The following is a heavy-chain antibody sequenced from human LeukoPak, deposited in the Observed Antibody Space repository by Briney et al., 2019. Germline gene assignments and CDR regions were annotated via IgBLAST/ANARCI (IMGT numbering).Heavy chain of an antibody. D-gene: IGHD3-22*01. CDR1: GGSFSGYY. J-gene: IGHJ5*02. Sequence: SETLSLTCAVYGGSFSGYYWSWIRRPPGKGLEWIGEINHSGSTNYNPSLKSRVTISVDTSKNQFSLKLSSVTAADTAVYYCARGHLVVNSCDCFDPWGQGTLVTVSS. V-gene: IGHV4-34*01. CDR2: INHSGST. CDR3: ARGHLVVNSCDCFDP.